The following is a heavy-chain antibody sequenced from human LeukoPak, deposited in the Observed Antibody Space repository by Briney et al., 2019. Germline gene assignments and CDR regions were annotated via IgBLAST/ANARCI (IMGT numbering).Heavy chain of an antibody. J-gene: IGHJ3*02. Sequence: TSETLSLTCTVSGGSISSYYWSWIRQPPGKGLEWIGYIYYSGSTNYNPSLKSRVTISVDTSKNQFSLKLSSVTAADTAVYYCATSPGIAVAADIWGQGTMVTVSS. CDR3: ATSPGIAVAADI. CDR2: IYYSGST. CDR1: GGSISSYY. D-gene: IGHD6-19*01. V-gene: IGHV4-59*01.